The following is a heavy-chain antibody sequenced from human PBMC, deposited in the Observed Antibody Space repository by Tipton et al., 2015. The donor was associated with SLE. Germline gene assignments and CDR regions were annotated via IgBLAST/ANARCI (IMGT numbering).Heavy chain of an antibody. Sequence: TLSLTCFVSGDSISSSSYYWGWIRQPPGKGLEWVGTVYYTGNTFYNPSVKSRVTISVDTSKNQFSLKLSSVTAADTAVYYCARDEYRYDATGYHLLGHFDFWGQGTLVTVSS. D-gene: IGHD3-22*01. V-gene: IGHV4-39*07. J-gene: IGHJ4*02. CDR2: VYYTGNT. CDR1: GDSISSSSYY. CDR3: ARDEYRYDATGYHLLGHFDF.